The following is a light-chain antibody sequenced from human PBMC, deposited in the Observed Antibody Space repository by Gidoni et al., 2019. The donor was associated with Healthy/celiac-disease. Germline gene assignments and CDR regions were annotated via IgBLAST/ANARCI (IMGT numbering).Light chain of an antibody. CDR2: EVS. J-gene: IGLJ1*01. V-gene: IGLV2-23*02. Sequence: QSALTQPASVSGSPGQSITISCTGTSSDVWSYNLVSWYQQHPGKAPKLMIYEVSKRPSGVSTRFSGSKSGNTASLTISGLQAEDEADYYCCSSAGSSSYVFGTGTKVTV. CDR1: SSDVWSYNL. CDR3: CSSAGSSSYV.